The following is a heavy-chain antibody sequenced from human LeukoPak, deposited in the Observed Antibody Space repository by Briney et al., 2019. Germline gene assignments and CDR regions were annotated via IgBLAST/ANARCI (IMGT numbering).Heavy chain of an antibody. CDR3: ARDGITYCGGDCYSN. CDR1: GFTFSSYS. Sequence: GGSLRLSCAASGFTFSSYSMNWVRQAPGKGLEWVSYISSSSSTIYYADSVKGRFTISRDNAKNSLYLQMNSLRAEDTAVYYCARDGITYCGGDCYSNWGQGTLVTVSS. J-gene: IGHJ4*02. CDR2: ISSSSSTI. V-gene: IGHV3-48*01. D-gene: IGHD2-21*02.